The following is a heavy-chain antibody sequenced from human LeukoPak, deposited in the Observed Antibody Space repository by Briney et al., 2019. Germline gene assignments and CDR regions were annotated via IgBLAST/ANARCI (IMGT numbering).Heavy chain of an antibody. CDR2: ISRRSRYI. CDR1: GYNVSNYF. V-gene: IGHV3-21*03. J-gene: IGHJ4*02. Sequence: GGSLRHSCAAPGYNVSNYFMSWVRPALGGGLEWLAYISRRSRYIYFANSVRGRFTTSPDTATKSLYLQMNSLRAEDTPVCNCAKDSPSRTATTEVPVDYWGQGTLVSVSS. D-gene: IGHD1/OR15-1a*01. CDR3: AKDSPSRTATTEVPVDY.